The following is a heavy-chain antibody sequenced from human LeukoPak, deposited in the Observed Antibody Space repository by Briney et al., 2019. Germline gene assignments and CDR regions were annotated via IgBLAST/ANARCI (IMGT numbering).Heavy chain of an antibody. D-gene: IGHD6-19*01. CDR2: INPSGGST. Sequence: GESLKISCKGSGYTFISYYIHWVRQAPGQGLEWMGIINPSGGSTSYAQNFQGRVTMTRDTSTSTVYMELSSLRSEDTAVYYCARGVKRSSGWTHYFDYWGQGTLVTVSS. CDR3: ARGVKRSSGWTHYFDY. V-gene: IGHV1-46*01. J-gene: IGHJ4*02. CDR1: GYTFISYY.